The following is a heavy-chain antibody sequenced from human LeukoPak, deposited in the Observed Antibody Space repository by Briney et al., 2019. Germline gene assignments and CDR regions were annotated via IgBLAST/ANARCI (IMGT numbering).Heavy chain of an antibody. CDR1: GFNVISRY. CDR3: ARGDFWSGYLPLDY. V-gene: IGHV3-66*01. CDR2: INTANDT. D-gene: IGHD3-3*01. J-gene: IGHJ4*02. Sequence: GGSLRLSCAVSGFNVISRYMSWVRQAPGKGLEWVSVINTANDTFYTDSVKGRFTISRDNAKNSLYLQMNSLRAEDTAVYYCARGDFWSGYLPLDYWGQGTLVTVSS.